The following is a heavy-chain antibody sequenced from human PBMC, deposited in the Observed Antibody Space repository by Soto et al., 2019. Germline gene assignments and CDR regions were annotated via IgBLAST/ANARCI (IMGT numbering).Heavy chain of an antibody. Sequence: SETLSLTCSVSGGSISSSSFCWGWIRQSPGKGLEWIGSFYSGGSVYSNPSLRSRVTISVDTSTNQFSLKLNSVTASDTAVYYCARHAPRLSLGFWGQGILVTVSS. V-gene: IGHV4-39*01. D-gene: IGHD7-27*01. CDR3: ARHAPRLSLGF. CDR2: FYSGGSV. CDR1: GGSISSSSFC. J-gene: IGHJ4*02.